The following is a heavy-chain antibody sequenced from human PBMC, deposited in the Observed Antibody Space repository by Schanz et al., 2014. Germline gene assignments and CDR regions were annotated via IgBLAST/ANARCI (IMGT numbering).Heavy chain of an antibody. V-gene: IGHV3-30*04. D-gene: IGHD5-18*01. J-gene: IGHJ3*02. CDR1: GFSFSTYA. Sequence: VHLVESGGGLVQPGGSLRLSCAASGFSFSTYAMHWVRQAPGKGLEWVAVILYDGSKTYYADSVKGRFTISRDNSKNTLSLQMNSLRAEDTAVYYCAREEGYGYGPGAFDIWGQGTMVTVSS. CDR2: ILYDGSKT. CDR3: AREEGYGYGPGAFDI.